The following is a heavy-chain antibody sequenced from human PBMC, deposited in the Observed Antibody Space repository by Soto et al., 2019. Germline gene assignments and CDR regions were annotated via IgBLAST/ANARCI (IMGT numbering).Heavy chain of an antibody. CDR3: ARDGGSYGVALNWFDP. V-gene: IGHV5-51*01. CDR1: GYSFTSYW. Sequence: PGESLKISCKGSGYSFTSYWIGWVRQMPGKGLEWMGIIYPGDSDTRYSPSFQGQVTISADKSISTAYLQMNSLRAEDTAVYYCARDGGSYGVALNWFDPWGQGTLVTVSS. D-gene: IGHD5-18*01. CDR2: IYPGDSDT. J-gene: IGHJ5*02.